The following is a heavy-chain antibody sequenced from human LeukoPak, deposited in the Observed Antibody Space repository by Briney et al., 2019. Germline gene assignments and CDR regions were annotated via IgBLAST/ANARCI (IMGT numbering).Heavy chain of an antibody. CDR3: ARGGKYSGSYEVSDY. D-gene: IGHD1-26*01. CDR2: IYYSGST. V-gene: IGHV4-30-2*05. CDR1: GASINSAGYS. J-gene: IGHJ4*02. Sequence: PSETLSLTCAVSGASINSAGYSWSWIRQPPGKGLEWIGHIYYSGSTYYNPSLKSRVIISVDTSKNQFSLKLSSVTAADTAVYYCARGGKYSGSYEVSDYWGQGTLVTVSS.